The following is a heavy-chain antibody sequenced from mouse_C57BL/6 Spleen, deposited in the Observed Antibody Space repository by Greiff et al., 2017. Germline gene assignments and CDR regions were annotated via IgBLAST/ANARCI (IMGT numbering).Heavy chain of an antibody. D-gene: IGHD2-3*01. Sequence: EVKLVESGGGLVQPGGSLKLSCAASGFTFSDYYMYWVRQTPETRLEWVAYISNGGGSTYYPDTVKGRFTISRDNAKNTLYLQMSRLKSEDTAMYYCARQDGYYGYFDVWGTGTTVTVSS. J-gene: IGHJ1*03. CDR2: ISNGGGST. V-gene: IGHV5-12*01. CDR1: GFTFSDYY. CDR3: ARQDGYYGYFDV.